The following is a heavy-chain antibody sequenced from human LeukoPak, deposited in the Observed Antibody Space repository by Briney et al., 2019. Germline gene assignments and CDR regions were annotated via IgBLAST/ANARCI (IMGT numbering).Heavy chain of an antibody. J-gene: IGHJ6*04. V-gene: IGHV3-30*02. Sequence: GGSLRLSCAASGFIFNTYVMHWVRQAPGKGLEWLAFIRYDGSNKNYADSVKGRFTISRDNSKNTLYLQMNSLRAEDTAVYYCAELGITMIGGVWGKGTTVTISS. CDR3: AELGITMIGGV. CDR2: IRYDGSNK. D-gene: IGHD3-10*02. CDR1: GFIFNTYV.